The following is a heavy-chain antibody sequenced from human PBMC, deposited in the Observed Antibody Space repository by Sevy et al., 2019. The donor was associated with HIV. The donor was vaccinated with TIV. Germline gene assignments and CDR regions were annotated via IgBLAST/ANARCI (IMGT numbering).Heavy chain of an antibody. CDR1: GGTFSSYA. Sequence: ASVKVSCKASGGTFSSYAISWVRQAPGQGLEWMGGIIPIFGTANYAQKFQGRVTITADESTSTAYMELSSLRSEDTAVYYCARDVRDITMVRGASENNWFDPWGQGTLVTVSS. D-gene: IGHD3-10*01. V-gene: IGHV1-69*13. J-gene: IGHJ5*02. CDR3: ARDVRDITMVRGASENNWFDP. CDR2: IIPIFGTA.